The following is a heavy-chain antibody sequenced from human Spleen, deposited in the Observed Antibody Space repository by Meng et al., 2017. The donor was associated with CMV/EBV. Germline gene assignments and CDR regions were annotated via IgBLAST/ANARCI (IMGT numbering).Heavy chain of an antibody. V-gene: IGHV1-69*08. D-gene: IGHD2-15*01. Sequence: SRHIVSWLRQAPGQGLEWLGRIIPILGTTNYAQNFQGRITITADESRSTAYMELSSLRSEDTAVYFCAGLKGYCDTASCDRDWFDPWGQGTLVTVSS. CDR2: IIPILGTT. J-gene: IGHJ5*02. CDR1: SRHI. CDR3: AGLKGYCDTASCDRDWFDP.